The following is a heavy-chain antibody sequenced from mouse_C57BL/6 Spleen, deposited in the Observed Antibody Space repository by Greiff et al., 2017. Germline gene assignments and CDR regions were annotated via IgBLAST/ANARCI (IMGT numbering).Heavy chain of an antibody. CDR2: IHPNSGST. V-gene: IGHV1-64*01. D-gene: IGHD1-1*01. J-gene: IGHJ3*01. Sequence: QVQLQQPGAELVKPGASVKLSCKASGYTFTSYWMHWVKQRPGQGLEWIGMIHPNSGSTNYNEKFKSKATLTVDKSSSTAYMQLSSLTSEDSAVYYCARSDIHYYGSSYVAWFAYWGQGTLVTVSA. CDR3: ARSDIHYYGSSYVAWFAY. CDR1: GYTFTSYW.